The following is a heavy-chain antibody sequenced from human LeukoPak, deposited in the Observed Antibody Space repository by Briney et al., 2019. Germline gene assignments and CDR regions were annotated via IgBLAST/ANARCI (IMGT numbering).Heavy chain of an antibody. CDR2: INHGGST. J-gene: IGHJ4*02. Sequence: SSETLSLTYAVYGESFSGYYWSWIRQPPGKGLEWIGEINHGGSTNYNPSLKSRVTISVDTSKNQFSLKLSSVTAADTAVYYCVIGYYYHYWGQGTLVTVSS. CDR1: GESFSGYY. CDR3: VIGYYYHY. V-gene: IGHV4-34*01.